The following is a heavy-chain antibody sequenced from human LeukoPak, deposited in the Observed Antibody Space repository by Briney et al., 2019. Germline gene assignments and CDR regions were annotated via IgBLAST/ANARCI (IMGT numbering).Heavy chain of an antibody. CDR1: GFTFSNYG. V-gene: IGHV3-33*01. CDR2: IWYDGSNT. CDR3: ARVNCSHTSCWSDY. J-gene: IGHJ4*02. D-gene: IGHD2-2*01. Sequence: PGTSLRLSCAASGFTFSNYGMHWVRQAPGKGLEWVAVIWYDGSNTYYADSVQGRFTISRDNSKNTLFLQMHSLRAGDTAVYYCARVNCSHTSCWSDYWGQGTLVTVSS.